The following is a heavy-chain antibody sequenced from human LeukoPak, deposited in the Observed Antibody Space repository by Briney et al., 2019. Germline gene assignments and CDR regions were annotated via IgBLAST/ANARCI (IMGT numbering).Heavy chain of an antibody. CDR1: GGTFSSYA. CDR3: ARVKSGMVPTILDAFDT. D-gene: IGHD5-12*01. Sequence: SVKFSCKASGGTFSSYAISWVRQAPGQGLEWMGGIIPIFGTANYAQKFQGRVTITTDESTSTAYMELSSLRSEDTAVYYCARVKSGMVPTILDAFDTWGQGRMVTVSS. V-gene: IGHV1-69*05. CDR2: IIPIFGTA. J-gene: IGHJ3*02.